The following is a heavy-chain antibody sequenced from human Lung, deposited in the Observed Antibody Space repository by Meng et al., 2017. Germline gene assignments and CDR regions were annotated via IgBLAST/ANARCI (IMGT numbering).Heavy chain of an antibody. CDR1: GFTFSSYG. V-gene: IGHV3-33*01. J-gene: IGHJ4*02. D-gene: IGHD6-13*01. Sequence: QVQLGESGGGVVQPGRSLRLSCAASGFTFSSYGMHWVRQAPGKGLEWVAVIWYDGSNKYYADSVKGRFTISRDNSKNTLYLQMNSLRAEDTAVYYCARGRYSSSSAVVDYWGQGTLVTVSS. CDR2: IWYDGSNK. CDR3: ARGRYSSSSAVVDY.